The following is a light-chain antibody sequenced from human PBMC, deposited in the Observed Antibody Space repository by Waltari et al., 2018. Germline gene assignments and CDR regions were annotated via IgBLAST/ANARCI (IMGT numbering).Light chain of an antibody. V-gene: IGKV1-5*03. J-gene: IGKJ3*01. CDR1: QSISSW. CDR2: KAS. CDR3: QQYNSYSGRP. Sequence: DIQMTQSPSTLSASVVDRVTITCRASQSISSWLAWYQQKPGKAPKLLIYKASSLESGVPSRFSGSGSGTEFTLTISSLQPDDFATYYCQQYNSYSGRPVGPGTKVDIK.